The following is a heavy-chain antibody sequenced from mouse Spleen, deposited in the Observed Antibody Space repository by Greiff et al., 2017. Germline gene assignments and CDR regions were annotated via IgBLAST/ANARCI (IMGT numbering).Heavy chain of an antibody. Sequence: EVKLMESGGGLVKLGGSLKLSCAASGFTFSSYYMSWVRQTPEKRLEWVATISSGGGSTYYPDSVKGRFTISRDNAKNTLYLQMSSLNSEDTAVYYCAREETTMITTGVFAYWGQGTLVTVSA. V-gene: IGHV5-6-4*01. CDR1: GFTFSSYY. CDR3: AREETTMITTGVFAY. D-gene: IGHD2-4*01. J-gene: IGHJ3*01. CDR2: ISSGGGST.